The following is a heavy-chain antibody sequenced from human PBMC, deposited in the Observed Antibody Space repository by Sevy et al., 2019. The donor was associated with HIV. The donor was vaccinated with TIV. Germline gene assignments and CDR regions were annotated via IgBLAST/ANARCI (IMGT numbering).Heavy chain of an antibody. Sequence: GESLKIPCKGSGYSFANYWIGWVRQMPGKGLEWMGIIHPGDSDTRYSLSFQGQVTMSADKSISTAYLQWNSLKASDTAMYYCATFAYGDYVGYFDFWGQGSLVTVSS. D-gene: IGHD4-17*01. J-gene: IGHJ4*02. CDR3: ATFAYGDYVGYFDF. CDR2: IHPGDSDT. V-gene: IGHV5-51*01. CDR1: GYSFANYW.